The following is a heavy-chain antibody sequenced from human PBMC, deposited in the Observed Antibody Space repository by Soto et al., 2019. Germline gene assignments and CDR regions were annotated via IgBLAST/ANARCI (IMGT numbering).Heavy chain of an antibody. CDR2: VTGSGGAT. J-gene: IGHJ4*02. CDR1: GVTVYNYA. V-gene: IGHV3-23*01. CDR3: AKDLTRGSGWPYFDY. Sequence: AWSLRLCCASCGVTVYNYAMTGVRQAPGKGLEWVAAVTGSGGATYYADSVKGRFSVSRDNSKNTLYLQMNNLRAEDTAVYYCAKDLTRGSGWPYFDYWGQGTLVTVSS. D-gene: IGHD6-19*01.